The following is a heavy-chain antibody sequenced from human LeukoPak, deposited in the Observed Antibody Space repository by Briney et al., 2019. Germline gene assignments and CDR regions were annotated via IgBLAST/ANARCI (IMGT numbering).Heavy chain of an antibody. CDR3: ARDEYYYDSSGPYGGYFDY. V-gene: IGHV1-69*13. D-gene: IGHD3-22*01. CDR2: IIPIFGTA. CDR1: GGTFSSYA. Sequence: SVKVSCKASGGTFSSYAISWVRQAPGQGLEWMGGIIPIFGTANYAQKFQGRVTITADESTSTAYMELSSLRSEDTAAYYCARDEYYYDSSGPYGGYFDYWGQGTLVTVSS. J-gene: IGHJ4*02.